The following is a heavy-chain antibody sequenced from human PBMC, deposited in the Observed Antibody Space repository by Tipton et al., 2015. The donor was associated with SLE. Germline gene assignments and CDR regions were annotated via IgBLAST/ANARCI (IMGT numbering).Heavy chain of an antibody. CDR2: INHSGST. CDR1: GGSFSGYY. D-gene: IGHD3-10*01. CDR3: ARVMVRGVIIFDY. Sequence: TLSLTCAVYGGSFSGYYWSWIRQPPGKGLEWIGEINHSGSTNYNPSLKSRVTISLDTSKNQFSLKLSSVTAADTAVYYCARVMVRGVIIFDYWGQGTLVTVSS. V-gene: IGHV4-34*01. J-gene: IGHJ4*02.